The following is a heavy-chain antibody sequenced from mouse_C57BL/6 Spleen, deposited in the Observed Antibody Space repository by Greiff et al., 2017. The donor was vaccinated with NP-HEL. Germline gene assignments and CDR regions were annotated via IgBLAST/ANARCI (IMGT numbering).Heavy chain of an antibody. Sequence: EVQLQQSGPELVKPGASVKISCKASGYTFTDYYMNWVKQSHGKSLEWIGDINPNNGGTSYNQKFKGKATLTVDKSSSTAYMELRSLTSEDSAVYYCARNDDYDVYYFDYWGQGTTLTVSS. CDR1: GYTFTDYY. J-gene: IGHJ2*01. CDR3: ARNDDYDVYYFDY. V-gene: IGHV1-26*01. CDR2: INPNNGGT. D-gene: IGHD2-4*01.